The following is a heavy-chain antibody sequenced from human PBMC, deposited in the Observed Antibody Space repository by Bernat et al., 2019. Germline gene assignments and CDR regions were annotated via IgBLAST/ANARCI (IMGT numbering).Heavy chain of an antibody. CDR1: GGSISSGDYY. CDR2: VYYSGST. J-gene: IGHJ5*02. Sequence: QVQLQESGPGLVKPSQTLSLTCTVSGGSISSGDYYWSWIRQHPGKGLEWIGSVYYSGSTYYNPSLKSRVTISVDTPENQFSLKLRSVTATDTAVYYCARHSSLVVASTNWFDPWGQGTLVTVSS. V-gene: IGHV4-39*01. CDR3: ARHSSLVVASTNWFDP. D-gene: IGHD2-15*01.